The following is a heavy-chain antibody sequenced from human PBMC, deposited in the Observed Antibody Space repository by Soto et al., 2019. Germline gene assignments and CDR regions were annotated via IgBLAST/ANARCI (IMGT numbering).Heavy chain of an antibody. D-gene: IGHD3-10*01. CDR2: ISSSNTYN. J-gene: IGHJ4*02. CDR1: GFNFGGYT. V-gene: IGHV3-21*04. CDR3: ACAISMGWPPNGY. Sequence: GGSLRLSCTGSGFNFGGYTVNWVRQAPGKGLEWVSSISSSNTYNFPSDTVKVPFFLSRDNAKNSVYLQSNKLTTTDTDLYSCACAISMGWPPNGYWGQGPPVTV.